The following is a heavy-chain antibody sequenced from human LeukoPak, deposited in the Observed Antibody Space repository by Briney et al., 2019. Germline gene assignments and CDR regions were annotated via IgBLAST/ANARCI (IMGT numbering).Heavy chain of an antibody. J-gene: IGHJ4*02. V-gene: IGHV3-23*01. CDR1: GCTFSSCA. D-gene: IGHD3-10*01. CDR2: INGGGGSA. Sequence: GGSLRLSCAASGCTFSSCAMSWVRQAPGKGLEWVAGINGGGGSAYYADSVKGGFIISRANSKHTLYLQMNRLRAEDTAVYYCAKEEHYYGSGSFHYWGQGTLDTVSS. CDR3: AKEEHYYGSGSFHY.